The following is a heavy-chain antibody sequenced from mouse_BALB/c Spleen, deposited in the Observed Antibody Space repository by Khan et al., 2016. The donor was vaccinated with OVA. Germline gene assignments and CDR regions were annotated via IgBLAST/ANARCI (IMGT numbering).Heavy chain of an antibody. V-gene: IGHV1-5*01. CDR1: GYSFTSYL. CDR2: IYPGNSDT. D-gene: IGHD1-3*01. CDR3: TRGCYSSFAY. Sequence: VQLQQSGTVLARPGASVKMSCKASGYSFTSYLIHWVKQRPGQGLDWIGDIYPGNSDTSYNQKFKDKAKLTAGTSASTAYMELSSLTTEDSAVYYGTRGCYSSFAYWGQGTLVTVSA. J-gene: IGHJ3*01.